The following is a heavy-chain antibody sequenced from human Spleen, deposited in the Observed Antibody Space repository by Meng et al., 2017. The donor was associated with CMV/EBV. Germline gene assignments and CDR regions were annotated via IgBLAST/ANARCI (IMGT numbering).Heavy chain of an antibody. J-gene: IGHJ4*02. Sequence: NAWMSGVRQAPGKGLEWVGRIKSKIDGGTTDYAAPVRGRFTIARDDSKNTVYLLMNSLKTEDTAVYYCTTDRVYYDFLTGYSEIDYWGQGTLVTVSS. D-gene: IGHD3-9*01. CDR1: NAW. CDR3: TTDRVYYDFLTGYSEIDY. V-gene: IGHV3-15*01. CDR2: IKSKIDGGTT.